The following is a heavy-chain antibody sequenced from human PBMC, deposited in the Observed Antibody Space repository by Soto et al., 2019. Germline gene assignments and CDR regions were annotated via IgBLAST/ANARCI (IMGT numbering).Heavy chain of an antibody. J-gene: IGHJ5*02. V-gene: IGHV2-5*02. CDR1: GFSLSTSGAA. CDR3: AHRATMTIFGLIIDNGIWFDP. CDR2: IYWDGDK. D-gene: IGHD3-3*01. Sequence: QINLIESGPTLVKPTQTLTLTCTFSGFSLSTSGAAVGWVRQPPGRALEGLALIYWDGDKRYNASLGNRCSINHETPMNQVLPTLTTGDPADRSTYYCAHRATMTIFGLIIDNGIWFDPWGQGTRVIVSS.